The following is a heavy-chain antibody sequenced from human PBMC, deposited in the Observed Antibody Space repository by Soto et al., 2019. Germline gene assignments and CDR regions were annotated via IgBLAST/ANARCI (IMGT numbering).Heavy chain of an antibody. Sequence: GGSLRLSCAASGFAFSNYAMHWVRQAPGKGLEWVSSISTSFDATYYADSVKGRFTISRDNSKNTLYLQMNSLRAEDTAVYYCAKVVYSSSSQYDYWGQGTLVTVSS. V-gene: IGHV3-23*01. D-gene: IGHD6-6*01. CDR3: AKVVYSSSSQYDY. CDR1: GFAFSNYA. J-gene: IGHJ4*02. CDR2: ISTSFDAT.